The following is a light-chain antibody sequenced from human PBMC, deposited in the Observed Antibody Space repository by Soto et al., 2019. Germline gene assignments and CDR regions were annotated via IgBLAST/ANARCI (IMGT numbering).Light chain of an antibody. J-gene: IGKJ2*01. CDR2: RVS. V-gene: IGKV2-30*01. CDR3: MLGTHWPPWYT. CDR1: QSLVFSDENTY. Sequence: DVVMTQSPLSLPVTLGQPASISCRSSQSLVFSDENTYLNWFQQRPGQSPRRLIYRVSNRDSEVLDTLSGRGSGSEFTLTLSRVEGEDVGSYYSMLGTHWPPWYTLGQGTKLEI.